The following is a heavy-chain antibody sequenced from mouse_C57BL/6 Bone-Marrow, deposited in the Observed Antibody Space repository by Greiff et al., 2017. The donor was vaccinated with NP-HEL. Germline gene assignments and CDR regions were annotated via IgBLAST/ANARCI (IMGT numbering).Heavy chain of an antibody. CDR2: IHPSDSDT. V-gene: IGHV1-74*01. D-gene: IGHD1-1*01. J-gene: IGHJ3*01. Sequence: VKQRPGQGLEWIGRIHPSDSDTNYNQKFKGKATLTVDKSSSTAYMQLSSLTSEDSAVYYCAIRELPGGSSFGFAYWGQGTLVTVSA. CDR3: AIRELPGGSSFGFAY.